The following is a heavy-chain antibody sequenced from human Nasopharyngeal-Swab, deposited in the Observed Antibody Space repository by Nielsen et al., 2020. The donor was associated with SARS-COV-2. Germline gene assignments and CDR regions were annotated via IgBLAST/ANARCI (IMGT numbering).Heavy chain of an antibody. V-gene: IGHV3-21*01. Sequence: GESLKISCAASGFTFSSHSMNWVRQAPGKGLEWVSSISSSSTYIYYADSVKGRFTISRDNAKNSLYLQMNSLRVEDTAVHYCARVLLRALGKFGEGYAFDIWGQGTMVTVSS. CDR1: GFTFSSHS. J-gene: IGHJ3*02. CDR3: ARVLLRALGKFGEGYAFDI. CDR2: ISSSSTYI. D-gene: IGHD3-10*01.